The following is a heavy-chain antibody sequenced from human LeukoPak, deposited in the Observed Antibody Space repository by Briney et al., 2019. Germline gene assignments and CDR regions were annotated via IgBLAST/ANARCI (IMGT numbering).Heavy chain of an antibody. V-gene: IGHV3-11*04. CDR3: ARLHCSTTSCYGKYYFDY. CDR1: GFTFSDYY. Sequence: PGGSLRLSCAASGFTFSDYYMSWIRQAPGKGLEWVSYISFSGSTIYYADSVKGRFTISRDDAKNSLYLQMNSLRAGDTAVYYCARLHCSTTSCYGKYYFDYWGQGTLVTVSS. J-gene: IGHJ4*02. CDR2: ISFSGSTI. D-gene: IGHD2-2*01.